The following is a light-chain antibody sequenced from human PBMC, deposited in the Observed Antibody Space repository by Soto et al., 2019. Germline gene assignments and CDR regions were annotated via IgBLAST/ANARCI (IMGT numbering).Light chain of an antibody. CDR3: QQVNSYPRT. V-gene: IGKV1-9*01. Sequence: DIQLTQSPSFLSASVGDRVPITCRASQGISSYLAWYQQKPGKAPKLLIYAASTLHSGVPSRFSGSGSGTEFTLTISSLQPEDFATYYCQQVNSYPRTFGQGTKLQIK. CDR2: AAS. J-gene: IGKJ2*01. CDR1: QGISSY.